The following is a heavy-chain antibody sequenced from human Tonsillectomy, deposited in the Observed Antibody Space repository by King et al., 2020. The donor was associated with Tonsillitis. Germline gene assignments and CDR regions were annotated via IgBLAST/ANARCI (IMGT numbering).Heavy chain of an antibody. Sequence: QLVQSGAEVRKPGSSVKVSCTASWGTFNIYGISWVRQAPGQGLEWLGGIIPVFGTPKHAQKFRGMVTITAGESTSTAYMELRSLRSEDTAVYYCAIGSQCGWYWGLDNWGQGTLVTVSS. CDR2: IIPVFGTP. CDR1: WGTFNIYG. V-gene: IGHV1-69*01. J-gene: IGHJ4*02. D-gene: IGHD6-19*01. CDR3: AIGSQCGWYWGLDN.